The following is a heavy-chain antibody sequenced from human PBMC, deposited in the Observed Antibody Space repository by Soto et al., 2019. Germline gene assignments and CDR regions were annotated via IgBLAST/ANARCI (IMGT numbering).Heavy chain of an antibody. V-gene: IGHV1-3*01. D-gene: IGHD6-19*01. CDR1: GYTFTSYA. J-gene: IGHJ2*01. CDR3: ARGVAGIGGWYFDL. CDR2: INAGNGNT. Sequence: QVQLVQSGAEVKKPGASVKVSCKASGYTFTSYAMHWVRQAPGQRLEWMGWINAGNGNTKYSQKFQGRVTSTRDTSASTAYMELSSLRSEDTAVYYCARGVAGIGGWYFDLWGRGTLVTVSS.